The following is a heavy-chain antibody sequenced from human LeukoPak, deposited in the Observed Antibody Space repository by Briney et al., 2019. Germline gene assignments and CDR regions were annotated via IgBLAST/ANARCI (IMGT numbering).Heavy chain of an antibody. V-gene: IGHV3-30-3*01. J-gene: IGHJ4*02. CDR2: ISYDGSIQ. CDR1: GFTFSSYF. D-gene: IGHD3-16*01. CDR3: ARERGEGRTRNFGY. Sequence: GGSLRLSCAASGFTFSSYFVHWVRQAPGKGLDWVTTISYDGSIQYYSDSVKGRFTISRDNSKNTLYLQMNSLKPEDTAMYYCARERGEGRTRNFGYWGQGTLVTVSS.